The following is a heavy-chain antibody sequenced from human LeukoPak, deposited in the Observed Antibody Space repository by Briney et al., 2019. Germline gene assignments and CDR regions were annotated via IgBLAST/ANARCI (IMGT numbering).Heavy chain of an antibody. V-gene: IGHV4-38-2*02. CDR2: IYHSGIT. CDR1: GYSIRSGFY. D-gene: IGHD3-10*01. Sequence: SETLSLTCTVSGYSIRSGFYWGWIRQPPGKGLEWIGNIYHSGITYYTPSLKSRVTISVDTSKNQFYLNLSSVTAADTAVYYCARDVRVKSYSSGSGSSRRHAFDIWGQGTKVTVAS. CDR3: ARDVRVKSYSSGSGSSRRHAFDI. J-gene: IGHJ3*02.